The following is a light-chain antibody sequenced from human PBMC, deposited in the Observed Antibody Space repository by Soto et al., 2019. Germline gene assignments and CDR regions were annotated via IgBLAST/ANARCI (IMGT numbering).Light chain of an antibody. CDR3: QQYYATPLA. J-gene: IGKJ1*01. Sequence: IVMTQSPDSLAVSLGERATINCKPSQSVLYNSNSKNYLAWYQQKPGQPPKLLISWASTRESGVPDRFSGSGSGTDFTLTISSLQAEDVAVYYCQQYYATPLAFGQGTKVEIK. V-gene: IGKV4-1*01. CDR1: QSVLYNSNSKNY. CDR2: WAS.